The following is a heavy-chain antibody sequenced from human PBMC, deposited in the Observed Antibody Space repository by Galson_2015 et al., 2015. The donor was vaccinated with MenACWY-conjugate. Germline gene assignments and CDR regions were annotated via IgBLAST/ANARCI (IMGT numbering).Heavy chain of an antibody. J-gene: IGHJ1*01. CDR1: GLISTNSG. CDR3: AREMGYCDH. CDR2: ISASNGNA. D-gene: IGHD2-21*01. V-gene: IGHV1-18*04. Sequence: SVKVSCKASGLISTNSGFNWVRQAPEQGLEWMGWISASNGNAKYAQKFQGRVTLTTDRSTSTAYMELRNLTSDDTALYYCAREMGYCDHWGQGSLVTVSS.